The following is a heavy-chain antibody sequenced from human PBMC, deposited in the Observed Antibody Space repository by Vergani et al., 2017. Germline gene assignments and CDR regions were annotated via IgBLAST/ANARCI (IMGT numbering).Heavy chain of an antibody. J-gene: IGHJ4*02. CDR1: GFTFSNAW. CDR3: AGGGRIQVWSLESCLVDY. D-gene: IGHD5-18*01. V-gene: IGHV3-15*01. Sequence: EVQLVESGGGLVKPGGSLRLSCAASGFTFSNAWMSWVRQAPGKGLEWVGRIKSKTDGGTTDYAAPVKGRFTISRDDTKNTLYLQMNSLRAEDTALYYCAGGGRIQVWSLESCLVDYWGQGTLGTGSS. CDR2: IKSKTDGGTT.